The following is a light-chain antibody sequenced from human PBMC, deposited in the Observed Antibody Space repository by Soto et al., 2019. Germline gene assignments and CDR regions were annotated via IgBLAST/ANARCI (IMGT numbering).Light chain of an antibody. Sequence: DIQLTQSPSFLSASVGDRVTITCRASQGISSYLAWYQQKPGKAPKLLIYAASTLQSGVPSRFSVTGSGTEFTLTIISLQPEDFATYYCQQLNSYPLVFGPGTKVDI. CDR2: AAS. V-gene: IGKV1-9*01. CDR1: QGISSY. CDR3: QQLNSYPLV. J-gene: IGKJ3*01.